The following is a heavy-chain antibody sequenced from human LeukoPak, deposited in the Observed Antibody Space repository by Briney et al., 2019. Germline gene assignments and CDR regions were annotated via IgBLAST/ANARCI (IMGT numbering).Heavy chain of an antibody. CDR1: GYTFTNYY. Sequence: ASVKVSCKASGYTFTNYYMHWVRQAPGQGLEWMGIIKPSDGGTNYAQKFQGRVTMTRDSSTSTVYMELSSLRSEDTAVYYCARGGSSSFDYWGQGTLVTVSS. CDR3: ARGGSSSFDY. CDR2: IKPSDGGT. J-gene: IGHJ4*02. V-gene: IGHV1-46*01. D-gene: IGHD6-6*01.